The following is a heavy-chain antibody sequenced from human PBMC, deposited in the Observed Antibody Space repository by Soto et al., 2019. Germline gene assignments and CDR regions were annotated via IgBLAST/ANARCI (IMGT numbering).Heavy chain of an antibody. V-gene: IGHV3-74*03. CDR3: AKRPWEVAPS. Sequence: GGSLRLACSDSGFTFGNLWIHWVRHAPGKELEWVLHIGPDGADIVYADSVKGRFIISRDNARNTVDLQRNSLEAADTAVCYCAKRPWEVAPSWGQGTLVTVSS. J-gene: IGHJ5*02. CDR2: IGPDGADI. CDR1: GFTFGNLW. D-gene: IGHD1-26*01.